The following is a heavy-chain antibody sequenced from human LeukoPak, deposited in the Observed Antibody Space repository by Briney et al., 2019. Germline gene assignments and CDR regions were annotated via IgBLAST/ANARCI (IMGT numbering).Heavy chain of an antibody. CDR1: GFSVSNYY. V-gene: IGHV3-66*02. CDR3: ARVLWFGELLNWFDP. CDR2: IRGSGET. Sequence: GGSLRLSCAVSGFSVSNYYMSWVRQAPGKGLEWVSLIRGSGETFYADSAKGRFIISRDDSKNTVYLQMNSLRVEDTAVYYCARVLWFGELLNWFDPWGQGTLVTVSS. D-gene: IGHD3-10*01. J-gene: IGHJ5*02.